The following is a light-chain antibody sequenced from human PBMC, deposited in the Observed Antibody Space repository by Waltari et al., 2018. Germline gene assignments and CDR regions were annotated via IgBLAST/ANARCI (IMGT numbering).Light chain of an antibody. J-gene: IGLJ2*01. V-gene: IGLV1-51*01. Sequence: QSVLTQPPSVSAAPAQKFTIPCPGSSPNIGNNYVSFYQQLPGTAPKLLIYDNNKRPSGIPDRFSGSKSDTSATLAITGLQTGDEADYYCETWDSSLSAVLFGGGTKLTVL. CDR1: SPNIGNNY. CDR3: ETWDSSLSAVL. CDR2: DNN.